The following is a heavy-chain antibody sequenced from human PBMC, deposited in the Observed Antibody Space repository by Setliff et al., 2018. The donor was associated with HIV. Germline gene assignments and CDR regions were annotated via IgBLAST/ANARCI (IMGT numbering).Heavy chain of an antibody. Sequence: GGSLRLSCAVSGFSFSDYFMTWIRQAPGKGLEWVSYISGSGGVMAYADSVKGRFTISRDNAKNSLYLQMNSLRVEDTAVYYCAKSPNRYSPLDWFDPWGQGTLVTVSS. J-gene: IGHJ5*02. V-gene: IGHV3-11*01. CDR1: GFSFSDYF. CDR3: AKSPNRYSPLDWFDP. CDR2: ISGSGGVM. D-gene: IGHD5-18*01.